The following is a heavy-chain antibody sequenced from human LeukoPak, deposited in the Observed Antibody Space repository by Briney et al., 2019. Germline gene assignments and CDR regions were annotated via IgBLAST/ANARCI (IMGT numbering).Heavy chain of an antibody. CDR2: IIPIFGTA. D-gene: IGHD2-15*01. Sequence: ASVKVSCKASGGTFSSYAISWVRQAPGQGLEWMGGIIPIFGTANYAQKFQGRVTITADESTSTAYMELSSLRSEDTAVYYCARDLGYCSGGSCYARGSWFDPWGQGILVTVSS. V-gene: IGHV1-69*13. J-gene: IGHJ5*02. CDR1: GGTFSSYA. CDR3: ARDLGYCSGGSCYARGSWFDP.